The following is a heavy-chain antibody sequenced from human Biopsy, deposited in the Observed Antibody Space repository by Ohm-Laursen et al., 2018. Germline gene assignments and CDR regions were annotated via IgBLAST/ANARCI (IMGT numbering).Heavy chain of an antibody. V-gene: IGHV4-34*01. CDR3: AVKSYFSTSFDP. CDR1: GGSFSGYY. CDR2: INHSGST. Sequence: GTLSLTWAVYGGSFSGYYWSWIRQPPGKGLEWIGEINHSGSTNFNPSFKSRVTISVDTSKNQFSLKLSSVTAADTAVYYCAVKSYFSTSFDPWGQGTLVTVSS. D-gene: IGHD1-26*01. J-gene: IGHJ5*02.